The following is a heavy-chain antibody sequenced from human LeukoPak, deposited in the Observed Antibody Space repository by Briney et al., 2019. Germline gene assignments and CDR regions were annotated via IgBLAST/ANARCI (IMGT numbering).Heavy chain of an antibody. CDR1: GGSFSGYY. D-gene: IGHD1-1*01. Sequence: PSETLSLTCAVYGGSFSGYYWSWIRQPPGKGLEWIGEINHSGSTSYNPSLKSRVTISVDTSKNQFSLKLSSVTAADTAVYYCARKPRTTGTTTHSYYYYYYMDVWGKGTTVTVSS. J-gene: IGHJ6*03. CDR3: ARKPRTTGTTTHSYYYYYYMDV. CDR2: INHSGST. V-gene: IGHV4-34*01.